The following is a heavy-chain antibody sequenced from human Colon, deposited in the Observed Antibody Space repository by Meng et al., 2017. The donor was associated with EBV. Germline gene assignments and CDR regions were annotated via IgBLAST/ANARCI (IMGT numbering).Heavy chain of an antibody. D-gene: IGHD3-22*01. CDR1: GGSFSGNF. Sequence: VHPQQLGPGLLQPSEHLSLTCAVFGGSFSGNFWTWHRQSPGEGLEWIGEIHHSGSTKYNPSLKNRVSISLDTSKKQFSLQLTSVTAADTAVYFCARDPAQEDFDTSGYMYDSWGPGTLVTVSS. J-gene: IGHJ5*01. CDR3: ARDPAQEDFDTSGYMYDS. CDR2: IHHSGST. V-gene: IGHV4-34*02.